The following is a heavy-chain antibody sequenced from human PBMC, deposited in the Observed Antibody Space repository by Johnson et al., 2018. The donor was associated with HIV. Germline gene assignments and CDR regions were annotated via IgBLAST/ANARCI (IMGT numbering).Heavy chain of an antibody. CDR3: AKVHSSSSNGFDI. Sequence: EVQLVESGGGVVQPGGSLILSCAASGFTVSSNYMTWVRQAPGKGLAWVSILYSGGSTSYADSVKGRFSISRDNSKNTLYLQMNSLRGEDTAVYYCAKVHSSSSNGFDIWGQGTMVTVSS. D-gene: IGHD6-6*01. CDR1: GFTVSSNY. V-gene: IGHV3-66*01. J-gene: IGHJ3*02. CDR2: LYSGGST.